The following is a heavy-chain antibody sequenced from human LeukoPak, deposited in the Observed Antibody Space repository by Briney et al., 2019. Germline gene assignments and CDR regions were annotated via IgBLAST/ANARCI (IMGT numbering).Heavy chain of an antibody. Sequence: GGSLRLAWPAAGFTSSSNATSCVRHAPREGLEWVSATSGIGGSTYYADSVKGRCTITRENSKTTLYLQMYSLRAEARAVDQCAKDPKSMVRGTYDYWGQGTLVTVSS. D-gene: IGHD3-10*01. V-gene: IGHV3-23*01. CDR1: GFTSSSNA. CDR3: AKDPKSMVRGTYDY. J-gene: IGHJ4*02. CDR2: TSGIGGST.